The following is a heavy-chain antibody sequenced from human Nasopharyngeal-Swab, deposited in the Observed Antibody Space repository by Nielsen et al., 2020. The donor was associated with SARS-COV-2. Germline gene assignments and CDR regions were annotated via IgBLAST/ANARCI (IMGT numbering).Heavy chain of an antibody. J-gene: IGHJ4*02. CDR1: GFTFSNAW. CDR3: ARDGIVGATTGLDY. V-gene: IGHV3-15*01. Sequence: GESLKISCAASGFTFSNAWMSWVRQAPGKGLEWVGRVKSKTDGGTTDYAAPVKGRFTISRDNSKNTLYLQMNSLRAEDTAVYYCARDGIVGATTGLDYWGQGTLVTVSS. CDR2: VKSKTDGGTT. D-gene: IGHD1-26*01.